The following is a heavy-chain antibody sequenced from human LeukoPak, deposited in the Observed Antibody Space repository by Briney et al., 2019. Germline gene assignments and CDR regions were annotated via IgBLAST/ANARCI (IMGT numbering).Heavy chain of an antibody. J-gene: IGHJ4*02. D-gene: IGHD2-2*01. CDR3: ARAKHECSSTSCYPREGFDY. CDR2: ISSSGSTI. V-gene: IGHV3-11*01. Sequence: GGSLRLSCAAPGFTFSDYYMSWIRQAPGKGLEWVSYISSSGSTIYYADSVKGRFTISRDNAKNSLYLQMNSLRAEDTAVYYCARAKHECSSTSCYPREGFDYWGQGTLVTVSS. CDR1: GFTFSDYY.